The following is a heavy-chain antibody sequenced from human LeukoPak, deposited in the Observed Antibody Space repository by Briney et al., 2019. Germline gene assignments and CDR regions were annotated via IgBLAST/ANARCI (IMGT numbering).Heavy chain of an antibody. J-gene: IGHJ4*02. D-gene: IGHD2-2*01. CDR2: INHSGST. Sequence: SETLSLTCAVYGGSFSGYYWSWIRQPPGKGLEWIGEINHSGSTNYNPSFKSRVTISVDTSKDQFSLKLSSVTAADTAVYYCASRYCSSTSCYLPDYWGQGTLVTVSS. CDR3: ASRYCSSTSCYLPDY. CDR1: GGSFSGYY. V-gene: IGHV4-34*01.